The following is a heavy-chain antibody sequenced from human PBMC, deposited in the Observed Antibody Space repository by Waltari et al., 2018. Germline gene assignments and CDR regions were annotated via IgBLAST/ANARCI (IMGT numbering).Heavy chain of an antibody. V-gene: IGHV3-74*03. CDR2: IRSDGSHN. Sequence: EVHLVESGGGLVQPGGSLTLSCAGSAFTFSDYAFHWVRQSPGKGLEWVSRIRSDGSHNTYGDSLKGRFIISRDNAKNTVYLQMTSLTLDDTAMYYCGRAASGTYSPDYWGRGTLVTVSS. CDR1: AFTFSDYA. D-gene: IGHD1-26*01. CDR3: GRAASGTYSPDY. J-gene: IGHJ4*02.